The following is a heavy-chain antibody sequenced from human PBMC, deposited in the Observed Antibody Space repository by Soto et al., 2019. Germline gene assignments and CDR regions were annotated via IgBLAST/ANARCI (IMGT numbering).Heavy chain of an antibody. CDR3: ARNLWDDLAGGDSDC. J-gene: IGHJ4*01. CDR2: ISYNSNKHT. D-gene: IGHD3-16*01. Sequence: GGLLRLPGGVFGLAFSSFGLNWVRKAPGKGLEWISYISYNSNKHTYYAESAKGPFTTSRDNAKNSLYLQINSLRVEDTAVYYCARNLWDDLAGGDSDCWGQGTLVTVSS. V-gene: IGHV3-48*01. CDR1: GLAFSSFG.